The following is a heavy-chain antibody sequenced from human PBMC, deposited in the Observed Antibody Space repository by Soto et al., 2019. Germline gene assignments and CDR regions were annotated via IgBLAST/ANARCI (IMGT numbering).Heavy chain of an antibody. V-gene: IGHV3-74*01. CDR3: AREACSGGSCFYFCPAY. CDR2: INNDGSST. D-gene: IGHD2-15*01. Sequence: GGSLRLSCAASGFTLSSYWMHWVRQAPGKGLVWVSRINNDGSSTSYADSVKGRFTISRDNAKNTLYLQMSSLRAEDTAVYYCAREACSGGSCFYFCPAYWGQGT. J-gene: IGHJ4*02. CDR1: GFTLSSYW.